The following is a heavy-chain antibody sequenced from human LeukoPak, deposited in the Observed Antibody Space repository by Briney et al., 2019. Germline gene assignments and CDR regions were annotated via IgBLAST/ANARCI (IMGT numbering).Heavy chain of an antibody. Sequence: ASVKVSCKASGYTFTSYDINWVRQATGQGLEWMGWMNPNSGNTGYAQKVQGRVTMTTDTSTSTAYMELRSLTSDDTAVYYCARDNYDSSGLDYWGQGTLVTVSS. D-gene: IGHD3-22*01. J-gene: IGHJ4*02. CDR1: GYTFTSYD. CDR2: MNPNSGNT. CDR3: ARDNYDSSGLDY. V-gene: IGHV1-8*01.